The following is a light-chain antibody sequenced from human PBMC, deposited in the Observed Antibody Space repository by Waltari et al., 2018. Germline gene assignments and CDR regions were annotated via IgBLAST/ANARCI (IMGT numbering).Light chain of an antibody. Sequence: DIQMTQSPSSLSASVGERVTITCQASQDISNSLNWYQQKPGKAPKLLIYDASNLETGVTSRFSGSGSETDFTFTISSLQPEDIATYYCQQYDNLPPRLTFGGGTKVEIK. CDR2: DAS. CDR1: QDISNS. CDR3: QQYDNLPPRLT. J-gene: IGKJ4*01. V-gene: IGKV1-33*01.